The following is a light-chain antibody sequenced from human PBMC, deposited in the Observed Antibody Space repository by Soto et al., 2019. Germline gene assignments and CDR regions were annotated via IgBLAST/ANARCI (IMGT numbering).Light chain of an antibody. Sequence: EIVLTQSPDTLSLSPGDRATLSCRASQSVSSYLGWYQQEPGQAPRLLIYDVSDRATGIPARFSGSGSGTDFTLTISSLEPEDFAVYYCQHRYNWLIAFGQGTRLEIK. V-gene: IGKV3-11*01. CDR2: DVS. CDR1: QSVSSY. J-gene: IGKJ5*01. CDR3: QHRYNWLIA.